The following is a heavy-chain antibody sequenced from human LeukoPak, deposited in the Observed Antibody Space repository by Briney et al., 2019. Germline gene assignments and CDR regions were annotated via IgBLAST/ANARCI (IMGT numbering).Heavy chain of an antibody. CDR3: ARGIGMRYDYVWGSYRYPAFDI. CDR1: GGSFSGYY. J-gene: IGHJ3*02. CDR2: INHSGST. Sequence: SETLSLTCAVYGGSFSGYYWSWIRQPPGKGLEWIGEINHSGSTNYNPSLKSRVTISVDTSKNQFSLKLSSVTAADTAVYYCARGIGMRYDYVWGSYRYPAFDIWGQGTMVTVSS. V-gene: IGHV4-34*01. D-gene: IGHD3-16*02.